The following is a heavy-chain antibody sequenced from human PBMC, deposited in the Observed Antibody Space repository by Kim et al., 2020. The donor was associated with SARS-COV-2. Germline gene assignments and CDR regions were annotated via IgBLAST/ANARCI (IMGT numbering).Heavy chain of an antibody. V-gene: IGHV4-30-2*05. D-gene: IGHD2-15*01. Sequence: NPSLKSRVTKSVDTYKTQFSLKLSSVTAADTAVYYCARGGYEYYYYGMDVWGQGTTVTVSS. J-gene: IGHJ6*02. CDR3: ARGGYEYYYYGMDV.